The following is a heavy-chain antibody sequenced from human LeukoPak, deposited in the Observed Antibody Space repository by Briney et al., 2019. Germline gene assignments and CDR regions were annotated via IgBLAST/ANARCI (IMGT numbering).Heavy chain of an antibody. D-gene: IGHD3-3*01. Sequence: GGSLRLSCAASEFSLSDYYMTWVRQAPGKGLEWVCFIRNKANGGTTEWTTSVKGRFTISRDDSKSITFLQMNSLRAEDTAVFYCARDQYDTWSRRGNFDSWGQGTLVIVSS. V-gene: IGHV3-71*01. CDR3: ARDQYDTWSRRGNFDS. CDR2: IRNKANGGTT. CDR1: EFSLSDYY. J-gene: IGHJ4*02.